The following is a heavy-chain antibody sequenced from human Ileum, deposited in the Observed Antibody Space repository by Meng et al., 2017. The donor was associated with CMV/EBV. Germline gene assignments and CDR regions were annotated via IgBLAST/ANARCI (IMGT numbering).Heavy chain of an antibody. CDR2: INSDGSKT. V-gene: IGHV3-74*01. CDR3: ARVPYSSHSGLDF. CDR1: GYTFSNYW. D-gene: IGHD6-13*01. Sequence: AASGYTFSNYWMHWVRQAPGKGLVWVARINSDGSKTSYPDAVKGRFTMSRDNDKNTLYLHMNGLRADDTAVYYCARVPYSSHSGLDFWGQGTLVTVSS. J-gene: IGHJ1*01.